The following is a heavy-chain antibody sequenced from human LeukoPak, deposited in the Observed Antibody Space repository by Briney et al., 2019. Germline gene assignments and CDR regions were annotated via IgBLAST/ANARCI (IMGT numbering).Heavy chain of an antibody. V-gene: IGHV3-30*03. CDR3: ARDRIDYYDSSGYSY. Sequence: PGGSLRLSCAASGFSFRSQGMHWVRQAPGKGLEWVAVISYDGSNKKYVDSVKGRFTISRDNSKNTLYLQMNSLRAEDTAVYYCARDRIDYYDSSGYSYWGQGTLVTVSS. D-gene: IGHD3-22*01. J-gene: IGHJ4*02. CDR2: ISYDGSNK. CDR1: GFSFRSQG.